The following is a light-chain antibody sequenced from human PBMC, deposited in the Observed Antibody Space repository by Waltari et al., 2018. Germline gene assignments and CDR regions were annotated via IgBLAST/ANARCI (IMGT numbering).Light chain of an antibody. V-gene: IGKV1-13*02. J-gene: IGKJ4*01. CDR1: QDIITA. CDR2: DAS. CDR3: QHFNSYPLT. Sequence: AIQLTQSPSSLSASVGDRVTITCRASQDIITALAWYQQKPGKPPNLLIYDASDLESGVPSRFSGSGSGTDFTLTISSLQPEDFATYYCQHFNSYPLTFGGGTKVESK.